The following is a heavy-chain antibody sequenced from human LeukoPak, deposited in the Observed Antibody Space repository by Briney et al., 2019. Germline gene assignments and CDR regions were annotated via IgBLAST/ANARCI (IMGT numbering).Heavy chain of an antibody. CDR1: GYTFTSYG. D-gene: IGHD4-17*01. V-gene: IGHV1-18*01. Sequence: VASVKVSCKASGYTFTSYGISWVRQAPGQGLEWMGWISAYNGNTNYAQKLQGRVTMTTDTSTSTAYMELRSLRSDDTAVYCCARSDYGDYSNWFDPWGQGTLVTVSS. CDR2: ISAYNGNT. J-gene: IGHJ5*02. CDR3: ARSDYGDYSNWFDP.